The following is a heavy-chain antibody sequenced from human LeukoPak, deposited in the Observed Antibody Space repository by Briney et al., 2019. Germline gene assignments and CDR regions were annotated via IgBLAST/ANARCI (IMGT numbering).Heavy chain of an antibody. CDR2: ISGSGGST. J-gene: IGHJ3*02. Sequence: AGGSLRLSCAASGFTFSSYAMSWVRQAPGKGLEWVSAISGSGGSTYYADSVKGRFTISRDNSKNTLYLQMNSLRAEDTAVYYCAKDEYYDSSGYGLGALDIWGQGTMVTVSS. CDR3: AKDEYYDSSGYGLGALDI. V-gene: IGHV3-23*01. D-gene: IGHD3-22*01. CDR1: GFTFSSYA.